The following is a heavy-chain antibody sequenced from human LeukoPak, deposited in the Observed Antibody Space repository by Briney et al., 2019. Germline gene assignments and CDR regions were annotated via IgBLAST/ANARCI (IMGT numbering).Heavy chain of an antibody. CDR1: GGTFSSYA. D-gene: IGHD2-15*01. J-gene: IGHJ4*02. Sequence: ASVKVSCKASGGTFSSYAISWVRQAPGQGLEWMGGIIPIFGTANYAQKFQGRVTITADESTSTAYMELSSLRSEDTAVYYCARELGSGGSCYESCYFDYWGQGTLVTVSS. CDR3: ARELGSGGSCYESCYFDY. V-gene: IGHV1-69*13. CDR2: IIPIFGTA.